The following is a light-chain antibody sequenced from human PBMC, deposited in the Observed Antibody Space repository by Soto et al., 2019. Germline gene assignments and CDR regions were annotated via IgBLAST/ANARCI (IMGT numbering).Light chain of an antibody. CDR3: STWDDSLNGWV. CDR1: ISNIGIDT. V-gene: IGLV1-44*01. Sequence: QSVLTQPPSVSGTPGLRVNISCSGGISNIGIDTVNWYQQLPGTAPKLLMFNDDKRPSGGPDRFSGSRSVTSASLAISGLQSDEEAVYFCSTWDDSLNGWVFGGGTKVTVL. CDR2: NDD. J-gene: IGLJ3*02.